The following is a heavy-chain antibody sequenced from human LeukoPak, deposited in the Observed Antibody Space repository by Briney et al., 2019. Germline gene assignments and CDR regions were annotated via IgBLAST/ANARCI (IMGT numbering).Heavy chain of an antibody. CDR3: ARRVTPNSFDY. Sequence: SSIIIINSSIYYADSLTGRFTISRDNAKNSLYLQMNSLRAEDTAVYYCARRVTPNSFDYWGQGTLVTVSS. J-gene: IGHJ4*02. V-gene: IGHV3-21*01. D-gene: IGHD2-21*02. CDR2: IIIINSSI.